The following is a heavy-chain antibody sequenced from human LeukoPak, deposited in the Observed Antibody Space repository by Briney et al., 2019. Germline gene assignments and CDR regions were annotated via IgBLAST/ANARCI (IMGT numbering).Heavy chain of an antibody. CDR2: ISSSSSYI. V-gene: IGHV3-21*01. CDR1: GFTFSSYS. D-gene: IGHD4-11*01. Sequence: GGPLRLSCAASGFTFSSYSMNWVRQAPGKGLEWVSSISSSSSYIYYADSGKDRFPISRDNAKNSLYLQMNSLRAEDTAVYYCARDAATSGKTTVSYFVYWGQGTLVSVSS. CDR3: ARDAATSGKTTVSYFVY. J-gene: IGHJ4*02.